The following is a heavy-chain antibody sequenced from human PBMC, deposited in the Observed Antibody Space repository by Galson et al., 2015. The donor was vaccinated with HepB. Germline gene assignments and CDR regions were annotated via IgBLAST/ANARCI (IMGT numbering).Heavy chain of an antibody. V-gene: IGHV1-2*06. CDR2: INPNSGGT. CDR1: GDTFTVYY. D-gene: IGHD2-15*01. CDR3: ARDFCSGGSCYAVDP. Sequence: SVKVSCKASGDTFTVYYIHWLRQAPGQGLEWMGRINPNSGGTDYAQKFQGRVTMTRDTSIRTAYMDLSSLRSDDTAVYYCARDFCSGGSCYAVDPWGQGTLVTVSS. J-gene: IGHJ5*02.